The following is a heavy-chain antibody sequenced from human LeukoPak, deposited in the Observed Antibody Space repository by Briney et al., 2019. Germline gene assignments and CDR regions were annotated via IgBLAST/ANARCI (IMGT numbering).Heavy chain of an antibody. CDR2: IIPIFGTA. J-gene: IGHJ4*02. CDR1: GGAFSSYA. CDR3: ASSGDGIAVAGTMNDY. V-gene: IGHV1-69*05. D-gene: IGHD6-19*01. Sequence: SVKVSCKASGGAFSSYAISWVRQAPGQGLEWMGGIIPIFGTANYAQKFQGRVTITTDESTSTAYMELSSLRSEDTAVYYCASSGDGIAVAGTMNDYWGQGTLVTVSS.